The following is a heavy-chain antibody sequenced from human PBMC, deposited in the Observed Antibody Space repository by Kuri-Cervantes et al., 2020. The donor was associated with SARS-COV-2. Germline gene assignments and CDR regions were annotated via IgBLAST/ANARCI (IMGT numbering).Heavy chain of an antibody. CDR1: GGSISNYGYY. CDR2: IYYSGST. V-gene: IGHV4-61*10. J-gene: IGHJ5*02. Sequence: SETLSLTCTVSGGSISNYGYYWSWIRQPAGKGLEWIGFIYYSGSTNYNPSLKSRVTISVDTSKNQFSLKLSSVTAADTAVYYCARERYDFWSGYYRWFDPWGQGTLVTVSS. CDR3: ARERYDFWSGYYRWFDP. D-gene: IGHD3-3*01.